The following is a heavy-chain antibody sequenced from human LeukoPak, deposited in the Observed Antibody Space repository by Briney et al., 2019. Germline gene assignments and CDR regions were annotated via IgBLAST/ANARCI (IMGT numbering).Heavy chain of an antibody. CDR2: VNKDGSAK. CDR1: GFTLSTYW. V-gene: IGHV3-7*04. J-gene: IGHJ4*02. Sequence: SGGSLRLSCAASGFTLSTYWMNWVRHAPGKGLEWVANVNKDGSAKYYVDSVKGRFTISRDNAKNSLYLQMDSLRAEDTAVYYCARENFEFWGQGTLVTLSS. CDR3: ARENFEF.